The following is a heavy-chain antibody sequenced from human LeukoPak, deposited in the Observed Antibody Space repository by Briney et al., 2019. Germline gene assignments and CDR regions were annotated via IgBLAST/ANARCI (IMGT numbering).Heavy chain of an antibody. CDR2: IKKDGSEK. CDR3: ARHLSGVTGYTYGRGIDY. J-gene: IGHJ4*02. CDR1: GFTFSSYW. Sequence: GGSLRLSCAASGFTFSSYWMRWVRQAPGKGLEWVGNIKKDGSEKYYVDAVKGRFTISRDNAKTSLYLQMNSLRAEDTAVYYCARHLSGVTGYTYGRGIDYWGQGTLVTVSS. D-gene: IGHD5-18*01. V-gene: IGHV3-7*01.